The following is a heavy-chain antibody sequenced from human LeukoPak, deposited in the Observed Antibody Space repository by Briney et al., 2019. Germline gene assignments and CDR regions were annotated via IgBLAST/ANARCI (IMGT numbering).Heavy chain of an antibody. Sequence: GGSLRLSCAASGFTFSSNWMHWVRQAPGKGLVWVSRINEDGSTTNYADSVKGRSTIFRDNAKNALYLQMNSLRAEDTAVYYCVRDLGGRSGHWGQGTLVTVSS. CDR3: VRDLGGRSGH. CDR1: GFTFSSNW. CDR2: INEDGSTT. D-gene: IGHD1-26*01. J-gene: IGHJ4*02. V-gene: IGHV3-74*01.